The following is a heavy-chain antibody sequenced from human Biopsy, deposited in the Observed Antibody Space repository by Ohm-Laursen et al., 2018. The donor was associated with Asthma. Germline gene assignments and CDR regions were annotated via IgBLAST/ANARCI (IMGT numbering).Heavy chain of an antibody. D-gene: IGHD2-21*02. Sequence: SSLRLSCTASGFTFDNYTMHWVRQAPGKGLEWATIISYDGRNTYYADPVEGRFTISRDNSKNTLFLQMSSLRPEDTAVYYCARGGLHYYEYYGMDVWGQGTTVTVSS. CDR1: GFTFDNYT. V-gene: IGHV3-30*04. CDR3: ARGGLHYYEYYGMDV. J-gene: IGHJ6*02. CDR2: ISYDGRNT.